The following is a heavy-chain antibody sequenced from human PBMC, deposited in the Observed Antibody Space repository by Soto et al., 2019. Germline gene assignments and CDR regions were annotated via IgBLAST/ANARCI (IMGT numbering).Heavy chain of an antibody. CDR2: ISSSGSA. D-gene: IGHD3-16*02. CDR1: GGSISNYY. Sequence: SETLSLTCTVSGGSISNYYWSWVRQSPEKGLEWIGYISSSGSAIYNPSLKGRFTMSADTSKNQFSLRLSSVTTADTAVYYCARAPETPPIVRVVAPYFSDFCGQGILVTVSS. V-gene: IGHV4-59*01. J-gene: IGHJ4*02. CDR3: ARAPETPPIVRVVAPYFSDF.